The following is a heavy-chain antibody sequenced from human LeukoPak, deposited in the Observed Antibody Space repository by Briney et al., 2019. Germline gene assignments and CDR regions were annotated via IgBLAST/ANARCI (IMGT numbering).Heavy chain of an antibody. J-gene: IGHJ4*02. CDR2: LNSDGRST. Sequence: GRSLRLSCAASGFTFSNYWMHWVRQAPGKGLVWVSRLNSDGRSTTYADSVKGRFTLSRDNAKNTLYLQMNSLRAEDTAVYYCARDPYNILTDPYFDYWGLGTLVTVSS. V-gene: IGHV3-74*01. D-gene: IGHD3-9*01. CDR3: ARDPYNILTDPYFDY. CDR1: GFTFSNYW.